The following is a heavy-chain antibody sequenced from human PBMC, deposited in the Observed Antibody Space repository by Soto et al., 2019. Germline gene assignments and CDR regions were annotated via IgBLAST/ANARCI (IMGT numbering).Heavy chain of an antibody. Sequence: PSETLSLTCSVSGDSISSGDYYWSWTRQPPGKGLEWVGYIYYTGSTYYNPSLKSRLSISVDTSKNQFSLNLSFVTAADTAVYFCDRTFPHGSGSYYFDYWGRGTPVTVSS. D-gene: IGHD3-10*01. J-gene: IGHJ4*02. V-gene: IGHV4-30-4*01. CDR3: DRTFPHGSGSYYFDY. CDR2: IYYTGST. CDR1: GDSISSGDYY.